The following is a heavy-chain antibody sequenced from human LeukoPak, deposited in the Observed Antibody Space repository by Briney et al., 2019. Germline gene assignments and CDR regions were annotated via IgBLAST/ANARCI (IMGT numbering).Heavy chain of an antibody. CDR3: AKVPYSSSLDY. Sequence: GGSLRLSCAASGFTFSSYGMHWVRQAPGKGLERVAVISYDGSNKYYADSVKGRFTISRDNSKNTLYLQMNSLRAEDTAVYYCAKVPYSSSLDYWGQGTLVTVSS. CDR2: ISYDGSNK. CDR1: GFTFSSYG. V-gene: IGHV3-30*18. D-gene: IGHD6-6*01. J-gene: IGHJ4*02.